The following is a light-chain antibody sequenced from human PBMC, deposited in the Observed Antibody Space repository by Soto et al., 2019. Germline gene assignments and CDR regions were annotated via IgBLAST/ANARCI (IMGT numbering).Light chain of an antibody. CDR2: GAS. V-gene: IGKV3-20*01. Sequence: ESVLTQSPGTLSLSPGERATLSCRASQSVSSSYLAWYQQKPGQAPRLLIYGASSRATGSPDRFSGSGSGTDFTLTISRLEPEDFAVYYCQQYGSSPWSYGQGNKVYIK. J-gene: IGKJ1*01. CDR3: QQYGSSPWS. CDR1: QSVSSSY.